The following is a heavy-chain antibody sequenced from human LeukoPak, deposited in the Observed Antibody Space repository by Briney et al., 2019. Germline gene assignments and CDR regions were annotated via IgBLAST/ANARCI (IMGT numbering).Heavy chain of an antibody. Sequence: ASVKVSCKASGYTFTGYYMHWVRQAPGQGLKWMGWINPNSGGTNYAQKFQGRVTMTRDTSISTAYMELSRLRSDDTAVYYCARAGVVVVAATYFDYWGQGTLVTVSS. CDR2: INPNSGGT. CDR3: ARAGVVVVAATYFDY. D-gene: IGHD2-15*01. V-gene: IGHV1-2*02. J-gene: IGHJ4*02. CDR1: GYTFTGYY.